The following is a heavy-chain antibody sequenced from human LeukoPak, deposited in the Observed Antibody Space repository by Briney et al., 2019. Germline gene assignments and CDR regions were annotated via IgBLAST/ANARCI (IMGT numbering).Heavy chain of an antibody. D-gene: IGHD2-2*01. CDR1: GFTFKRYA. J-gene: IGHJ4*02. CDR2: ISGGGGST. CDR3: AKDREGEVPTAIGY. Sequence: PGGSLRLSCAASGFTFKRYAMSWVRQAPGKGLEWVSAISGGGGSTYNADSVKGRFSVSRDNSKNTLYLQMNSLRAEDTAIYFCAKDREGEVPTAIGYWGQGTLVTVSS. V-gene: IGHV3-23*01.